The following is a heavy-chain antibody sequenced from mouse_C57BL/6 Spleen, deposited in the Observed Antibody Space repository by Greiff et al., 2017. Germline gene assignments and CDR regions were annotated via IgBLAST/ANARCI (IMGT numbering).Heavy chain of an antibody. CDR3: ARGRVTPFAY. CDR1: GYSFTGYY. J-gene: IGHJ3*01. V-gene: IGHV1-42*01. CDR2: INPSTGGT. Sequence: EVNLVESGPELVKPGASVKISCKASGYSFTGYYMNWVKQSPEKSLEWIGEINPSTGGTTYNQKFKAKATLTVGKSSSTAYMQLKSLTSEDSAVYYCARGRVTPFAYWGQGTLVTVSA. D-gene: IGHD2-5*01.